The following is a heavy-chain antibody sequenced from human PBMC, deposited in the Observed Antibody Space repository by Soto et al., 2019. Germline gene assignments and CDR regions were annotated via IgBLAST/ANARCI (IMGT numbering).Heavy chain of an antibody. D-gene: IGHD3-3*01. V-gene: IGHV4-39*01. CDR1: GGSISSSIYY. J-gene: IGHJ2*01. CDR2: IYYSGET. CDR3: AGSILEWLSYYWYFDL. Sequence: QLQLQASGPGLVKPSETLSLTCTVSGGSISSSIYYWGWIRQPPGKGLGWIGGIYYSGETYYQPSLQIRVSISVDTSKNQFSLKLSSVTAADTAVYYCAGSILEWLSYYWYFDLWGRGTLVTVSS.